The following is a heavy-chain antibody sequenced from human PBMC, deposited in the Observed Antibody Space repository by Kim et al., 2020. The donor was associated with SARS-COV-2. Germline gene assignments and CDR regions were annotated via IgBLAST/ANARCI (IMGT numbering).Heavy chain of an antibody. Sequence: SETLSLTCTVSGDSVSSYDYYWTWIRQPPGKGLEWIGCIYYNGRTYFNLSLRGSLVVAADRTNNQFTLKLTSVTAADTAVYYSASIQLWTPFMVFWGQG. CDR2: IYYNGRT. CDR1: GDSVSSYDYY. CDR3: ASIQLWTPFMVF. D-gene: IGHD2-21*01. J-gene: IGHJ3*01. V-gene: IGHV4-30-4*01.